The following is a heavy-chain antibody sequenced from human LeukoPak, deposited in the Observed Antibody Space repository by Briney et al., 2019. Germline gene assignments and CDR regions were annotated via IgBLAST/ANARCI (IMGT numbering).Heavy chain of an antibody. CDR2: IKPNSGGT. CDR1: VYTFTGYY. Sequence: ASVKVSCKASVYTFTGYYMHWVRQAPGEGLEWMGWIKPNSGGTKYAQKFQGRVTMTRDTSINTAYMEVRRLTSDDTAVYYCARERGTLAVAGDAVDIWGQGTMVTVSS. V-gene: IGHV1-2*02. J-gene: IGHJ3*02. CDR3: ARERGTLAVAGDAVDI. D-gene: IGHD6-19*01.